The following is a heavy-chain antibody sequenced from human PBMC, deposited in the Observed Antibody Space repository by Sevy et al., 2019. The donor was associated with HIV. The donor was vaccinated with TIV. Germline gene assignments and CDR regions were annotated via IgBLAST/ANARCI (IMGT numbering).Heavy chain of an antibody. J-gene: IGHJ6*03. CDR3: ARGLGSYYYYYMDV. D-gene: IGHD3-10*01. V-gene: IGHV1-69*10. CDR1: GGTFSSYA. CDR2: IIPILGIA. Sequence: ASVKVSCKASGGTFSSYAISWVRQAPGQGLEWMGGIIPILGIANYAQKFQGRVTITADKSTSTAYMELSSLRSEDTAVYYCARGLGSYYYYYMDVWGKGTTVTVSS.